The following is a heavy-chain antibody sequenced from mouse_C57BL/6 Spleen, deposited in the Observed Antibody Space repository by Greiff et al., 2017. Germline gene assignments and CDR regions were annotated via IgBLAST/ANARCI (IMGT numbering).Heavy chain of an antibody. D-gene: IGHD2-3*01. CDR1: GYSITSGYY. J-gene: IGHJ4*01. CDR3: ARDDGFFPYYAMDY. CDR2: ISYDGSN. Sequence: EVKLMESGPGLVKPSQSLSLTCSVTGYSITSGYYWNWIRQFPGNKLEWMGYISYDGSNNYNPSLKNRISITRDTSKNQFFLKLNSVTTEDTATYYCARDDGFFPYYAMDYWGQGTSVTVSS. V-gene: IGHV3-6*01.